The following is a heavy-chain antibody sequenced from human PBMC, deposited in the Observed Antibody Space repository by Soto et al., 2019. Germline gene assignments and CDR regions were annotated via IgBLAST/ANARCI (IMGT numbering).Heavy chain of an antibody. V-gene: IGHV3-30*03. D-gene: IGHD3-22*01. Sequence: GGSLRLSCAASGFTFSSYSMNWVRQAPGKGLEWVAAISYDGSNKYYADSVKGRFTISRDNSKNTLYLQMNSLRAEDTAVYYCARDLGYYYDSSGPIDYWGQGTLVTVSS. J-gene: IGHJ4*02. CDR1: GFTFSSYS. CDR3: ARDLGYYYDSSGPIDY. CDR2: ISYDGSNK.